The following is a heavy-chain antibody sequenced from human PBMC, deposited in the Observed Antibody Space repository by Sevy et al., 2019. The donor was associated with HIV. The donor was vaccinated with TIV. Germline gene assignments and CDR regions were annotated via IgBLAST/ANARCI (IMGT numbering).Heavy chain of an antibody. V-gene: IGHV3-9*01. CDR3: AKDISRGSYYRRYAFDF. D-gene: IGHD1-26*01. Sequence: GGFLRLSCAASGFTFDDYAMHWVRQAPGKGLEWVSDISSNGASIGYADSVKGRFIISRDNTKNSLYLQMNRLRPEDTAFYYSAKDISRGSYYRRYAFDFWGQGTMVTVSS. CDR2: ISSNGASI. CDR1: GFTFDDYA. J-gene: IGHJ3*01.